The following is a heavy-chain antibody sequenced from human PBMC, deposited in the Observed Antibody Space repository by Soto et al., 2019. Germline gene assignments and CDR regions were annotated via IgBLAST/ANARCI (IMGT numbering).Heavy chain of an antibody. D-gene: IGHD6-19*01. V-gene: IGHV1-3*01. CDR2: INAGNGNT. Sequence: ASVKVSCEASGYTFTSYAMHWVRQAPGQRLEWMGWINAGNGNTKYSQKFQGRVTITRDTSASTAYMELSSLRSEDTAVYYCARQEQGHSSGWYYYYYYMDVWGKGTTVTVSS. CDR1: GYTFTSYA. J-gene: IGHJ6*03. CDR3: ARQEQGHSSGWYYYYYYMDV.